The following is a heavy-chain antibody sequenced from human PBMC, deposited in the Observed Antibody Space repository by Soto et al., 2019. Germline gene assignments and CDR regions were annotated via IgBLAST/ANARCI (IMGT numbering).Heavy chain of an antibody. Sequence: QVQLVQSGAEVKKPGSSVKVSCKASGGTFSSYTISWVRQAPGQGLEWMGRIIPILGIANYAQKFQGRVTITADKSTCTAYMELSSLRSEDTAVYYCARDPGIAAADLYYYYGMDVWGQGTTVTVSS. CDR1: GGTFSSYT. CDR2: IIPILGIA. J-gene: IGHJ6*02. V-gene: IGHV1-69*08. CDR3: ARDPGIAAADLYYYYGMDV. D-gene: IGHD6-13*01.